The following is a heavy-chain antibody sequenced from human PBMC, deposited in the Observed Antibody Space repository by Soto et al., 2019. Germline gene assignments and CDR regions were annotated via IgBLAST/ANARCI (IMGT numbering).Heavy chain of an antibody. J-gene: IGHJ3*02. CDR1: GGSISSSSYY. CDR3: ARKGGFAFDI. Sequence: QLQLQESGPGLVKPSETLSLTCTVSGGSISSSSYYWGWIRQPPGKGLEWIGSIYYSGSTYYNPYLKRRVTTAVDTSKNHFSLKLSSVTAADTAVYYSARKGGFAFDIWGQGTMVTVSS. V-gene: IGHV4-39*01. CDR2: IYYSGST.